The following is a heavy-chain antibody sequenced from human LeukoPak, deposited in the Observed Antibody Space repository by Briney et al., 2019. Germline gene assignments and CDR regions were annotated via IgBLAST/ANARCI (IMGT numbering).Heavy chain of an antibody. V-gene: IGHV3-23*01. CDR3: TAGGWSTDAFDI. CDR2: VSASGDST. CDR1: GFTFSTYA. D-gene: IGHD6-19*01. J-gene: IGHJ3*02. Sequence: GGSLRLSCAASGFTFSTYAMSWVRQAPGKGLEWVSLVSASGDSTYYADSVKGRFTISRDNSKNTLYLQMNSLRAEDTAVHYCTAGGWSTDAFDIWGQGTMVTVSS.